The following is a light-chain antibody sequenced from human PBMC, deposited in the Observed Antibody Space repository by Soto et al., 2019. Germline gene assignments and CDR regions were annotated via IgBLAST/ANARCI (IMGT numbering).Light chain of an antibody. CDR3: QQSYSTLFT. CDR1: QSISSY. J-gene: IGKJ3*01. CDR2: AAS. Sequence: DIQMTQSPSSLSASVGDRVTITCRASQSISSYLNWYQQKPGKAPKLLIYAASSLQSGVPSRFSGSGSGTDFTLTISSLQHEDFANYYCQQSYSTLFTFGPGTKVDIK. V-gene: IGKV1-39*01.